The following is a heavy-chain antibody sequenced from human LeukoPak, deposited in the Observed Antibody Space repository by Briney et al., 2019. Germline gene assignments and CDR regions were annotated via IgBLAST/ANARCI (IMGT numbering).Heavy chain of an antibody. V-gene: IGHV3-23*01. D-gene: IGHD5-18*01. Sequence: GGSLRLSCAASGFTFSSYAMSWVRQAPGKGLEWVSATSGSGGSTYYADSVKGRFTISRDNSKNTLYLQMNSLRAEDTTVYYCAKDRYSYGYGLDYWGQGTLVTVSS. CDR1: GFTFSSYA. CDR3: AKDRYSYGYGLDY. J-gene: IGHJ4*02. CDR2: TSGSGGST.